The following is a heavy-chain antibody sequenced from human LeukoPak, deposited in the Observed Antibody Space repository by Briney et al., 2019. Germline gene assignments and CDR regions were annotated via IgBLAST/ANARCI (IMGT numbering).Heavy chain of an antibody. Sequence: GGSLRLSCAASGFTFSSYGMHWVRQAPGKGLEWVAVIWYDGSNKYYADSVKGRFTISRDNSKNTLYLQMNSLRAEDTAVYYCARGPSRDGYNDGDYWGQGTLVTVSS. D-gene: IGHD5-24*01. V-gene: IGHV3-33*01. J-gene: IGHJ4*02. CDR2: IWYDGSNK. CDR1: GFTFSSYG. CDR3: ARGPSRDGYNDGDY.